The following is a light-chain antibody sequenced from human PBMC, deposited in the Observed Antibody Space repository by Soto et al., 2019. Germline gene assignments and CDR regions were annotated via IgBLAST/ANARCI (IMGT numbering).Light chain of an antibody. V-gene: IGKV3-20*01. Sequence: ENVLTQSPGTLSLSPGERATLSCRASPSVAINYLAWHQQKPGQAPRLLIFGASSRASGIPDRFSGSGSGTDFTLTISRLEPEDSAVYYCQQYGGPWTFGQGTKVEIK. CDR1: PSVAINY. CDR2: GAS. CDR3: QQYGGPWT. J-gene: IGKJ1*01.